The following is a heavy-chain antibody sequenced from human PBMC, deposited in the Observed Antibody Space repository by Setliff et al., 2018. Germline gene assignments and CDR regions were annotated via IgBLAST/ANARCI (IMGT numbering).Heavy chain of an antibody. CDR1: GYTFTSYA. V-gene: IGHV1-3*01. CDR2: INAGNGNT. Sequence: ASVKVSCKASGYTFTSYAMHWVRQAPGQRLEWMGWINAGNGNTKYSQKFQGRVTITRDTSASTAYMELSSLRSEDTAVYYCARDLLSGNAFDIWGQGAMVTVSS. CDR3: ARDLLSGNAFDI. D-gene: IGHD3-10*01. J-gene: IGHJ3*02.